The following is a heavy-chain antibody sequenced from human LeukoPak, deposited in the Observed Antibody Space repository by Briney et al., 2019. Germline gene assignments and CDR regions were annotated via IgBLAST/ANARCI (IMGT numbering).Heavy chain of an antibody. D-gene: IGHD1-26*01. CDR2: TRYDGSNK. Sequence: GGSLRLSCAASGFTFSSYGMHWVRQAPGKGLEWVAFTRYDGSNKYYADSVKGRFTISRDNSKNTLYLQMNSLSAEDTAVYYCAKERRPIVGARSDYWGQGTLVTVSS. CDR3: AKERRPIVGARSDY. J-gene: IGHJ4*02. V-gene: IGHV3-30*02. CDR1: GFTFSSYG.